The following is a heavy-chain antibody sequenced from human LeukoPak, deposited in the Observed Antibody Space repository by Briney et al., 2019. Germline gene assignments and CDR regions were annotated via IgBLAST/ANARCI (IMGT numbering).Heavy chain of an antibody. CDR1: GYTFSTYG. CDR2: IIPIFGTA. D-gene: IGHD6-13*01. V-gene: IGHV1-69*13. Sequence: SVKVSCKASGYTFSTYGVSWVRQAPGQGLEWMGGIIPIFGTANYAQKFQGRGTITADESTSTAYMELSSLRSEDTAVYYCARGLGPYSSGWYPDYWGQGTLVTVSS. J-gene: IGHJ4*02. CDR3: ARGLGPYSSGWYPDY.